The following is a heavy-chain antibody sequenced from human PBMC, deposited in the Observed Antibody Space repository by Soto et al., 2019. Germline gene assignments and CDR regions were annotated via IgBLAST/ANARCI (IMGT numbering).Heavy chain of an antibody. CDR1: GGSISSSSYY. J-gene: IGHJ4*02. Sequence: PSETLSLTCTVSGGSISSSSYYWGWIRQPPGKGLEWIGSIYYSGSTYYNPSLKSRVTISVDTSKNQIYLKLSSVTAADTAVYNCVSIAPLRYFDWLPPPNFDYWGQGTLVTVSS. CDR2: IYYSGST. D-gene: IGHD3-9*01. CDR3: VSIAPLRYFDWLPPPNFDY. V-gene: IGHV4-39*01.